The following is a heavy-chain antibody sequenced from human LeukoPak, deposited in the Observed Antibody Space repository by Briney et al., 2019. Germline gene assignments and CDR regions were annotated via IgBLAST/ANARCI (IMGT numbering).Heavy chain of an antibody. J-gene: IGHJ4*02. D-gene: IGHD3-3*01. CDR3: ATSGGTSGPELDC. CDR2: INPKSGGT. CDR1: GYTFTGYY. Sequence: ASVKVSCKASGYTFTGYYMHWVRQAPGQGLEWMGWINPKSGGTNYAQKFQGRVTMPRDTSISTAYMELSRMTSDDTAVYYCATSGGTSGPELDCWGQGTLVTVSS. V-gene: IGHV1-2*02.